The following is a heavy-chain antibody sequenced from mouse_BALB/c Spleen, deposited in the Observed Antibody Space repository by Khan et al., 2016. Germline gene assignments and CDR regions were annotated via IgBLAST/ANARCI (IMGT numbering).Heavy chain of an antibody. D-gene: IGHD2-3*01. CDR1: GDSITSGY. CDR3: ARYDCYFFDY. Sequence: EVQLQESGPSLVKPSQTLSLTCSVTGDSITSGYWNWIRKFPGNKLEYMGYISYSGNTYYNPSLTRRISITRDTSENQYYLQLNSGTTEYTATYYCARYDCYFFDYWGQGTTLTVSS. V-gene: IGHV3-8*02. CDR2: ISYSGNT. J-gene: IGHJ2*01.